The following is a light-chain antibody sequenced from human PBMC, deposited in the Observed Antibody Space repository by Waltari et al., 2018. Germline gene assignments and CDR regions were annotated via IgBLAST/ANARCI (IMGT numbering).Light chain of an antibody. J-gene: IGKJ4*01. Sequence: DIVMTQSPDSLAVSLGDRAPVHCQSNQSVLFSSDNKNYLPWYQQKPGQPPKVLIYWASTRESGVPDRFSGSGSGTDFTLTISSLQAEDVAVYYCQQYYSNEVTFGGGTKVEIK. CDR1: QSVLFSSDNKNY. CDR2: WAS. V-gene: IGKV4-1*01. CDR3: QQYYSNEVT.